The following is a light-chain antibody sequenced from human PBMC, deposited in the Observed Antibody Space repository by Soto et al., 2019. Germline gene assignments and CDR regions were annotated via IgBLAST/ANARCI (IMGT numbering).Light chain of an antibody. CDR3: QQFNSYPIT. Sequence: IQLTQSPSSLSASVGDRVTVTCRASQGINSALAWFQHKPGRPPRLLIHDASSLESGVPSRFSGSGSGTDFILTISSLQPEDFATYYCQQFNSYPITFGQGTRLEI. CDR2: DAS. V-gene: IGKV1-13*02. CDR1: QGINSA. J-gene: IGKJ5*01.